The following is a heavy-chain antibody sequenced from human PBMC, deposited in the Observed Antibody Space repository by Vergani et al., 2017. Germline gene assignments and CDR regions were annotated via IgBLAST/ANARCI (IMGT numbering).Heavy chain of an antibody. J-gene: IGHJ5*02. V-gene: IGHV4-38-2*01. CDR2: INHSGST. CDR3: ARGTTLLIAAAGRAWFDP. Sequence: QVDLQESGPGLVKSSETLSLNCAVSGYSVGSGYYWSWIRQPPGKGLEWIGEINHSGSTNYNPSLKSRVTISVDTSKNQFSLKLSSVTAADTAVYYCARGTTLLIAAAGRAWFDPWGQGTLVTVSS. CDR1: GYSVGSGYY. D-gene: IGHD6-13*01.